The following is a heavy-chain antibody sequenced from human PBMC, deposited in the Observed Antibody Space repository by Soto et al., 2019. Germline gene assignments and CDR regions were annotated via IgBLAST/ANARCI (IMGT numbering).Heavy chain of an antibody. V-gene: IGHV4-34*01. Sequence: SXTLSLTCAVYGGSFSGYYWSWIRQPPGKGLQWIGKINHIGTTNYNPSLKSRVTISVDTSKNQFSLKLSSVTAADTAVYYCARFDSSGWYFDYWGQGNLVTVSS. CDR1: GGSFSGYY. CDR3: ARFDSSGWYFDY. CDR2: INHIGTT. D-gene: IGHD6-19*01. J-gene: IGHJ4*02.